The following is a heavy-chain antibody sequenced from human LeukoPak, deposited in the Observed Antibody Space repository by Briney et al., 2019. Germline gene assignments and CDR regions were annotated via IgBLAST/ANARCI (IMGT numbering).Heavy chain of an antibody. V-gene: IGHV4-39*01. CDR3: ARRGGSGRAFDY. J-gene: IGHJ4*02. CDR1: GASLSGGTYY. CDR2: IYYSGRT. D-gene: IGHD1-26*01. Sequence: KISETLSLTCSVSGASLSGGTYYWGWIRQPPGRGLEWIGSIYYSGRTSDNPSLKRRVTVSVDTSKYQFSLKLSSVTAADTAVYDCARRGGSGRAFDYWGQGTLVTVSS.